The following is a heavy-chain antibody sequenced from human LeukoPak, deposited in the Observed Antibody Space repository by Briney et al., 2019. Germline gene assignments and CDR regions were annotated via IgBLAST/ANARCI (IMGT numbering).Heavy chain of an antibody. D-gene: IGHD3-9*01. CDR3: ARDRAFSDILTGYPAPYYYYGMDV. J-gene: IGHJ6*02. V-gene: IGHV4-4*07. CDR1: GGSFSGYY. Sequence: PSETLSLTCAVYGGSFSGYYWSWIRQPAGKGLEWIGRIYTSGSTNYNPSLKSRVTMSVDTSKNQFSLKLSSVTAADTAVYYCARDRAFSDILTGYPAPYYYYGMDVWGQGTTVTVSS. CDR2: IYTSGST.